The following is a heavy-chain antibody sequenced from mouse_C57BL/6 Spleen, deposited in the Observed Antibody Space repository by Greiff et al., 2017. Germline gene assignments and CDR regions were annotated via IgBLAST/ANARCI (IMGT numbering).Heavy chain of an antibody. J-gene: IGHJ4*01. V-gene: IGHV5-4*01. Sequence: DVQLVESGGGLVKPGGSLKLSCAASGFTFSSYAMSWVRQTPEKRLEWVATISDGGSYTYYPDNVKGRFTISRDNAKNNLYLQMSHLKSEDTAMYYCARGDGNFYYAMDYWGQGTSVTVSS. CDR1: GFTFSSYA. CDR3: ARGDGNFYYAMDY. CDR2: ISDGGSYT. D-gene: IGHD2-1*01.